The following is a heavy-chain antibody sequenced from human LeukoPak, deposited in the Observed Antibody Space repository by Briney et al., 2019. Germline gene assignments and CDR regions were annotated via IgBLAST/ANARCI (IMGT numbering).Heavy chain of an antibody. Sequence: SETLSLTCTVSGGSISSYYWSWIRQPPGKGLEWIGYIYYSGGTNYNPSLKSRVTISVDTSKNQFSLKLSSVTAADTAVYYCARAPPSFGAFDIWGQGTMVTVSS. CDR2: IYYSGGT. CDR1: GGSISSYY. CDR3: ARAPPSFGAFDI. J-gene: IGHJ3*02. V-gene: IGHV4-59*01. D-gene: IGHD3-3*01.